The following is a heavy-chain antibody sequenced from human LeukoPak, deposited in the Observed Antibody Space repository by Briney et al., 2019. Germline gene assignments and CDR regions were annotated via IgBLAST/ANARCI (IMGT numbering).Heavy chain of an antibody. Sequence: PGGSLRLSCAASGFTFRSYAMHWVRQAPGKGLEWVAVISYDGSNKYYADSVKGRFTISRDNSKNTLYLQMNSLRAEDTAVYYCARERTAAGTFDYWGQGTLVTVSS. CDR3: ARERTAAGTFDY. J-gene: IGHJ4*02. D-gene: IGHD6-13*01. CDR2: ISYDGSNK. CDR1: GFTFRSYA. V-gene: IGHV3-30*04.